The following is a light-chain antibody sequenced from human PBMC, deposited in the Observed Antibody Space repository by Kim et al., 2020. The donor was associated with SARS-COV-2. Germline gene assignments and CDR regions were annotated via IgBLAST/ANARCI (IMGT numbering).Light chain of an antibody. J-gene: IGLJ2*01. CDR2: EDD. CDR3: QSYNRDNVL. Sequence: GKTVTISSTRSSGSIADNYVQWYQQCPGGGPTTVISEDDQRPSGVSDRFSGSIDNSSNSASLTNSGLRTEDEADYYCQSYNRDNVLFGGGTQLTVL. V-gene: IGLV6-57*03. CDR1: SGSIADNY.